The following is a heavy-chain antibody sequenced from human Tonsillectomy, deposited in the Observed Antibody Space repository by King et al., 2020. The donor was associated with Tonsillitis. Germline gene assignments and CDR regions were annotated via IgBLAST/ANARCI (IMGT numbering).Heavy chain of an antibody. CDR3: TREGLGVVATDWYFDL. Sequence: QLVQSGGGLVQPGGSLRLSCAASGFYFSNSDMHWVRQSTGQGLEWVSAIGAGGDTYYSDSVRGRFTISRENANNSLYLQMNRLTAGDTAVYYCTREGLGVVATDWYFDLWGRGTLVTVSS. D-gene: IGHD3-16*01. J-gene: IGHJ2*01. CDR2: IGAGGDT. CDR1: GFYFSNSD. V-gene: IGHV3-13*01.